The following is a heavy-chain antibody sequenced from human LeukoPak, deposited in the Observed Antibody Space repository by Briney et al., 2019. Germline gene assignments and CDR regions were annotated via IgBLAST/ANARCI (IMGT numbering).Heavy chain of an antibody. CDR1: GFILTTYG. CDR2: ISYDGSNK. Sequence: RPGRSLILSCATSGFILTTYGMPWVRQAPGKGLEWVAVISYDGSNKYYADSVKGRFTISRDNSKNALYLQMNSLRAEDTAVYYCAKDKHNEDYYFGYWGQGTLVTVSS. CDR3: AKDKHNEDYYFGY. D-gene: IGHD1-1*01. J-gene: IGHJ4*02. V-gene: IGHV3-30*18.